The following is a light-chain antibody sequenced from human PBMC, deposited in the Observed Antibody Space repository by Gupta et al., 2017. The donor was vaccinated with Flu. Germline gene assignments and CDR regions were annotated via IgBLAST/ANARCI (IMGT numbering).Light chain of an antibody. V-gene: IGKV2-28*01. CDR3: RQGRQIPWT. CDR2: LGS. J-gene: IGKJ1*01. CDR1: QSLLHSNGYNY. Sequence: DTVMTQSPLSLPVTPGEPASISCRSSQSLLHSNGYNYLDWYLQKPGQSPQLLIYLGSNRASGLPDRISGSGSGTYFTLKISRGAAEDVGVYCCRQGRQIPWTFGHGTKLDIK.